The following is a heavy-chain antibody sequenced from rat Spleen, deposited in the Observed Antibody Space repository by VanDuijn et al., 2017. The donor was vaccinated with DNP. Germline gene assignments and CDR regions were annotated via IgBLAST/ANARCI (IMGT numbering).Heavy chain of an antibody. D-gene: IGHD1-6*01. J-gene: IGHJ2*01. CDR1: GFTFSDYN. V-gene: IGHV5S10*01. CDR3: ASSILRGY. CDR2: IIHDGKRT. Sequence: EVQLVESGGDLVQPGRSLKLSCVASGFTFSDYNMAWVRQAPKKGLEWVATIIHDGKRTYYGDSVKGRFTISGDNAKSTLYLQMDSLRSEDTATYYCASSILRGYWGQGVTVTVSS.